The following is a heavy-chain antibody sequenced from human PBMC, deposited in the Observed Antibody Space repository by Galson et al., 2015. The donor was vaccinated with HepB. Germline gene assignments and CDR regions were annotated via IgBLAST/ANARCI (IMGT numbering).Heavy chain of an antibody. CDR1: GYTFTSYY. J-gene: IGHJ4*02. CDR3: ASDPRVEPRPGRLDY. D-gene: IGHD1-1*01. V-gene: IGHV1-46*01. Sequence: SVKVSCKASGYTFTSYYMHWVRQAPGQGLEWMGIINPSGGSTSYAQKFQGRVTMTRDTSTSTVYMELSSLRSEDTAVYYCASDPRVEPRPGRLDYWGQGTLVTVSS. CDR2: INPSGGST.